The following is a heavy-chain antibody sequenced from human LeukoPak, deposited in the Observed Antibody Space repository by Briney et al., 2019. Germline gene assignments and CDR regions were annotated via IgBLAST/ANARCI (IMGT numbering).Heavy chain of an antibody. CDR2: ISSSSTTI. V-gene: IGHV3-48*02. Sequence: HPGGSLRLSCAASGFTFSTYTMNWVRQAPGRGLEWVSCISSSSTTISYADSVKGRFTVSRDNAKNSLYLQMNSLRDEDTAVYYCARGSGYFGPGSNYQFDYWGQGSLVTVSS. J-gene: IGHJ4*02. D-gene: IGHD3-10*01. CDR1: GFTFSTYT. CDR3: ARGSGYFGPGSNYQFDY.